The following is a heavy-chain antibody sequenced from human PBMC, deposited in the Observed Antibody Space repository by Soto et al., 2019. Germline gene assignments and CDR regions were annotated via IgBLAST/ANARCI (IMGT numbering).Heavy chain of an antibody. D-gene: IGHD6-19*01. J-gene: IGHJ5*02. Sequence: AAVKVSCNASGYTFTTYELSWVLKAPGEWLEWMGWISAYNGNTNYAQKLQGRVTMTTDTSTSTAYMELRSLRSDDTAVYYCARSIAVARKGTLNWFDPWGQGTLVTVAS. CDR1: GYTFTTYE. CDR2: ISAYNGNT. V-gene: IGHV1-18*04. CDR3: ARSIAVARKGTLNWFDP.